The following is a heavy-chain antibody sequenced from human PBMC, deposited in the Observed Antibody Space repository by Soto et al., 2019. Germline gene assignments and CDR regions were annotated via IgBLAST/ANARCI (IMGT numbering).Heavy chain of an antibody. V-gene: IGHV3-30*18. Sequence: QVQLVESGGGVLEPGRSLRLSCAASGFSFSNYGMHWVRETPGKGLEWVSGISYDGSNKYYVDSMKGRLTISRDNSKNTLDLQINSLRAEDTAVYYCAKDTYYHDSSGYYVFDYWGQGTLVTVSS. CDR3: AKDTYYHDSSGYYVFDY. J-gene: IGHJ4*02. CDR1: GFSFSNYG. CDR2: ISYDGSNK. D-gene: IGHD3-22*01.